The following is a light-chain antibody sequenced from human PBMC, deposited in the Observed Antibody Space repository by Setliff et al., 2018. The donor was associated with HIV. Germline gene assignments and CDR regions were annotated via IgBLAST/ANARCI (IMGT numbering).Light chain of an antibody. Sequence: QSVLTQPHSVSGSRGQSVTFSCTGASSDVGAHNSVSWYQQHPGKAPKLILYDVSKRPSGVPARFSGFQSGNTASLIISGLQPEDEADYYCCSYAGRYTFVFGSGTRSPS. CDR3: CSYAGRYTFV. CDR2: DVS. J-gene: IGLJ1*01. CDR1: SSDVGAHNS. V-gene: IGLV2-11*01.